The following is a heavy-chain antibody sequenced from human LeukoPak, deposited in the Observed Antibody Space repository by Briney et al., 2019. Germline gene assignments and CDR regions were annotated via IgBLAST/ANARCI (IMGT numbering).Heavy chain of an antibody. J-gene: IGHJ3*02. CDR2: IYYSGST. D-gene: IGHD3-22*01. V-gene: IGHV4-59*01. CDR3: ARLIPPYDSSGYPDAFDI. Sequence: PSETLSLTCTVSGGSISSYYWSWIRQPPGKGLEWIGYIYYSGSTNYNPSLKSRVTISVDTSKNQFSLKLSSVTAADTAVYYCARLIPPYDSSGYPDAFDIWGQGTMVTVSS. CDR1: GGSISSYY.